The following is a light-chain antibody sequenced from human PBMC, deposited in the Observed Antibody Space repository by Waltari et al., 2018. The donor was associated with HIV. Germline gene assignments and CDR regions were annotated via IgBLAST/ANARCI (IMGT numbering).Light chain of an antibody. V-gene: IGKV3-20*01. CDR3: QQYGLGYT. CDR2: GPA. Sequence: EIVLTQSPDTLSFSPGATAVLSCRASQGVNSNHLAWYQQRTGQAPRLLVYGPASRVPGIPYRFIGYGAGTDFTLTIGGVEAEDFAMYYCQQYGLGYTFGQGTRL. J-gene: IGKJ2*01. CDR1: QGVNSNH.